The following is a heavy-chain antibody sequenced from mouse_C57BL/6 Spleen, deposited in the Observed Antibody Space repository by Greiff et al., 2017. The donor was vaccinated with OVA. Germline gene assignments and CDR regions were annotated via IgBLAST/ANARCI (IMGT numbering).Heavy chain of an antibody. Sequence: DVMLVESGGGLVKPGGSLKLSCAASGFTFSDYGMHWVRQAPEKGLEWVAYISSGSSTIYYADTVKGRFTISRDNAKNTLFLQMTSLRSEDTAMYYCARWGTTVVATDYAMDYWGQGTSVTVSS. CDR2: ISSGSSTI. J-gene: IGHJ4*01. V-gene: IGHV5-17*01. CDR1: GFTFSDYG. D-gene: IGHD1-1*01. CDR3: ARWGTTVVATDYAMDY.